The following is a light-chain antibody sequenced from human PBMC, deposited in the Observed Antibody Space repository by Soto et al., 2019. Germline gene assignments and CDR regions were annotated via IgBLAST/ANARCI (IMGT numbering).Light chain of an antibody. Sequence: EIVLTQSPGTLSLSPRERATLSCRASQSVSSSQLAWYQQKPGQAPRLVIYDASTRATGIPDRFSGSGSGTDFTLTISRLEPEDFAVYHCQLYGSSPPWTFGQGTKVEIK. CDR2: DAS. J-gene: IGKJ1*01. CDR1: QSVSSSQ. CDR3: QLYGSSPPWT. V-gene: IGKV3-20*01.